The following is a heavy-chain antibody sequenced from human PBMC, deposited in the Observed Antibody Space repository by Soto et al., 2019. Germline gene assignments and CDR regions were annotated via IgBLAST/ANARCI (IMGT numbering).Heavy chain of an antibody. CDR3: ARGTDYYDSSGYPLALVY. V-gene: IGHV1-18*01. Sequence: ASVKGSCKASGYNISSYDIIWVRQAAGQGLEWMGWVGAYNGNTDYAQKLQGRVTMTTDTSTSTAYMELRSLRSDDTAVYYCARGTDYYDSSGYPLALVYWGQGTLVTVSS. CDR2: VGAYNGNT. J-gene: IGHJ4*02. D-gene: IGHD3-22*01. CDR1: GYNISSYD.